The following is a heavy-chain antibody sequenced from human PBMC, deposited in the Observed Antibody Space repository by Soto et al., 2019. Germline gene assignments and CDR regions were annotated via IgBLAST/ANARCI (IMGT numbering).Heavy chain of an antibody. CDR1: GFTFSSYA. V-gene: IGHV3-23*01. Sequence: EVQLLESGGGLVQPGGSLRLSCAASGFTFSSYAMRWVRQAPGKGLEWVAAISGSGGSTYYADSVKGRFTISRDNSKNTRYLPMNRLRAQDTAVYYCAKAGECDYGDYGWFDPWGQGTLVTVSS. J-gene: IGHJ5*02. CDR2: ISGSGGST. CDR3: AKAGECDYGDYGWFDP. D-gene: IGHD4-17*01.